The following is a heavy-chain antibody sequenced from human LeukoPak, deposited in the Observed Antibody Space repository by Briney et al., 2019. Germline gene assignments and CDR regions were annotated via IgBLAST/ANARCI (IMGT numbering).Heavy chain of an antibody. Sequence: SQTLSLTCTVSGGSISSGDYYWSWIRQPPGKGLEWIGYIYYSGSTYYNPSLKSRVTISVDTSKNQFSLKVSSVTAADTAVYYCARDILMVGATHYFDYWGQGTLVTVSS. V-gene: IGHV4-30-4*08. CDR2: IYYSGST. J-gene: IGHJ4*02. CDR3: ARDILMVGATHYFDY. D-gene: IGHD1-26*01. CDR1: GGSISSGDYY.